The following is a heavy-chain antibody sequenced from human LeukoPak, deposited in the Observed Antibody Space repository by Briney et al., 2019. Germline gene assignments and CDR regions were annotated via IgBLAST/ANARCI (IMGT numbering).Heavy chain of an antibody. D-gene: IGHD2-15*01. CDR3: ARGIIGYYFDY. Sequence: ASVTVSCKTSGYTFTIYGISWVRQAPGQGLEWMGLISAYGNTNYAQNLQGRVTMTTDTSTSTAYMELRSLSSDDTAVYYCARGIIGYYFDYWGQGTLVTVAS. CDR1: GYTFTIYG. J-gene: IGHJ4*02. CDR2: ISAYGNT. V-gene: IGHV1-18*01.